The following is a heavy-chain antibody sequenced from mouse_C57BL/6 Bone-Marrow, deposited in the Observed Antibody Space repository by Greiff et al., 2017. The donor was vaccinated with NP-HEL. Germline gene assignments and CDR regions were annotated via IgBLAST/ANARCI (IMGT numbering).Heavy chain of an antibody. CDR3: TTGTTVV. D-gene: IGHD1-1*01. CDR1: GFNIKDDY. J-gene: IGHJ3*01. Sequence: VHVKQSGAELVRPGASVKLSCTASGFNIKDDYMHWVKQRPEQGLEWIGWIDPENGDTEYASKFQGKATITADTSSNTAYLQLSSLTSEDTAVYYCTTGTTVVWGQGTLVTVSA. CDR2: IDPENGDT. V-gene: IGHV14-4*01.